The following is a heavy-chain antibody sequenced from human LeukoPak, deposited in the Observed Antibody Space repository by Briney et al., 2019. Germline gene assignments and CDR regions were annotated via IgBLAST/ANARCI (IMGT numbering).Heavy chain of an antibody. D-gene: IGHD1-1*01. V-gene: IGHV1-18*01. Sequence: ASVKVSCKAGGYTFNLYGISWVRQAPGQGLEWMGWISGANGKTKYAQKFQDRVTLTMDSSTSTAYMDLRSLTSGDTAVYYCARTSRLSQERPSDAYDIWGQGAMVIVSS. CDR3: ARTSRLSQERPSDAYDI. J-gene: IGHJ3*02. CDR2: ISGANGKT. CDR1: GYTFNLYG.